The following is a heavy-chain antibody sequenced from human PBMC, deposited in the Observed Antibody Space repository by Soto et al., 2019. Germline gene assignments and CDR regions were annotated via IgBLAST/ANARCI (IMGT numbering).Heavy chain of an antibody. J-gene: IGHJ4*02. D-gene: IGHD5-18*01. Sequence: LXGSCAASLVTFSSYAMSWVRQAPGKGLEWVSAISGSGGSTFYADSVKGRFTISRDSSKNTLYLQMNSLRAEDTAVYYCAVSEYSYGAYWGQGTLVTVSS. V-gene: IGHV3-23*01. CDR1: LVTFSSYA. CDR2: ISGSGGST. CDR3: AVSEYSYGAY.